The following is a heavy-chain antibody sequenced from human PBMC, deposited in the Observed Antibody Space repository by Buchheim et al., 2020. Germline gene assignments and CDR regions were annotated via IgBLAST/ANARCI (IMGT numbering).Heavy chain of an antibody. CDR1: GFTFRSYW. D-gene: IGHD2-15*01. CDR3: AKEHCSGGSCYVGLDY. J-gene: IGHJ4*02. CDR2: IKPDGSEM. Sequence: EVLLVESGGGLVQPGGSLRLSCATPGFTFRSYWMTWFRRAPGRGREWVANIKPDGSEMYYVDSVKGRFIISRDNPENSLYLQMNSLRAEDTAVYYCAKEHCSGGSCYVGLDYWGQGTL. V-gene: IGHV3-7*04.